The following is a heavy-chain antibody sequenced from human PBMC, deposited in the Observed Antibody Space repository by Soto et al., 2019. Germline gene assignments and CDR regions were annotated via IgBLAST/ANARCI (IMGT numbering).Heavy chain of an antibody. Sequence: GGSLRLSCAASGFTFSSYAMSWVRQAPGKGLEWVSAISGSGGSTYYADSVKGRFTISRDNSKNTLYLQMNSLRAEDTAVYYCAKERTASNFLDYYYGMDVWGQGTTVTVSS. D-gene: IGHD4-4*01. CDR3: AKERTASNFLDYYYGMDV. CDR1: GFTFSSYA. J-gene: IGHJ6*02. CDR2: ISGSGGST. V-gene: IGHV3-23*01.